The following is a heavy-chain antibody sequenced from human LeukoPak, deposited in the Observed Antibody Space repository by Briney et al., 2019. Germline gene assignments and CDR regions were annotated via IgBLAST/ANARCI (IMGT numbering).Heavy chain of an antibody. CDR3: ARSGSEIDY. CDR1: GFTFSTYW. Sequence: PGGSRRLSCTASGFTFSTYWMTWVRQAPGKGLEWVANIKEDGSEENYVDSVKDRFTISRDNAKNSLYLQMNSLRVEDTAVYYCARSGSEIDYWGQGALVTVSS. D-gene: IGHD1-26*01. V-gene: IGHV3-7*01. CDR2: IKEDGSEE. J-gene: IGHJ4*02.